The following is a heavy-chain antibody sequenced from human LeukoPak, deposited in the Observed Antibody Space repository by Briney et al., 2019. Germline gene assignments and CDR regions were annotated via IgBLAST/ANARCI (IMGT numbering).Heavy chain of an antibody. CDR3: AREGGRPVAPDY. CDR2: IIPIFGTA. D-gene: IGHD6-19*01. CDR1: GGTFSSYA. V-gene: IGHV1-69*06. Sequence: SVKVSRKASGGTFSSYAISWVRQAPGQGLEWMGRIIPIFGTANYAQKFQGRVTITADKSTSTAYMELSSLRSEDTAVYYCAREGGRPVAPDYWGQGTLVTVSS. J-gene: IGHJ4*02.